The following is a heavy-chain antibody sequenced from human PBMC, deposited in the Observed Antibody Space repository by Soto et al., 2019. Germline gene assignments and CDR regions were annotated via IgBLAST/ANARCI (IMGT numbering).Heavy chain of an antibody. Sequence: ATGKFSYSASGSPFTNNVVGWVPNATGQGLGGMGWMNPGSGDTGYVQKFQGRVTMTRDISIATAYMELRSLRSDDTAIYYCARMETFGSLNWFDPWGQGTLVTVFS. CDR1: GSPFTNNV. V-gene: IGHV1-8*01. CDR3: ARMETFGSLNWFDP. CDR2: MNPGSGDT. D-gene: IGHD3-16*01. J-gene: IGHJ5*02.